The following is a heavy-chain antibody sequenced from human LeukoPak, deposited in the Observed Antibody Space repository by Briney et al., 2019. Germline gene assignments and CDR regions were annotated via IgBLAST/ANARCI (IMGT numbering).Heavy chain of an antibody. CDR3: ACLRGPSDY. V-gene: IGHV3-30*02. Sequence: GGSLRLSCAASGFTFSSYGMHWVRQAPGKGLDWVAFIHHDGSNKYYADSVRGRFTISRDNTKNSLYLQMDSLTADDTAVYFCACLRGPSDYWGQGTLVTVSS. CDR1: GFTFSSYG. J-gene: IGHJ4*02. CDR2: IHHDGSNK. D-gene: IGHD4-17*01.